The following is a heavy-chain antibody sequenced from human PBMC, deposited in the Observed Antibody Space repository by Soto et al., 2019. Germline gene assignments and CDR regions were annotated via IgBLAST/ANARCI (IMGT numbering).Heavy chain of an antibody. CDR2: IYSGGST. D-gene: IGHD2-2*01. Sequence: PGGSLRLSCAASGFIVSSNYMSWVRQAPGKGLEWVSVIYSGGSTYYADSVKGRFTISRDNSKNTLYLQMNSLRAEDTAVYYCARDPFGCRWYASWGQGTLVTVSS. CDR1: GFIVSSNY. V-gene: IGHV3-66*01. J-gene: IGHJ5*02. CDR3: ARDPFGCRWYAS.